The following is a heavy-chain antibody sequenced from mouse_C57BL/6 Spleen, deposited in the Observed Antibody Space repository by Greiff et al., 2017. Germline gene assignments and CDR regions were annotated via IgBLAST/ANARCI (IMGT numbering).Heavy chain of an antibody. CDR2: INPSSGYT. CDR1: GYTFTSYT. J-gene: IGHJ2*01. V-gene: IGHV1-4*01. Sequence: QVQLKQSGAELARPGASVKMSCKASGYTFTSYTMHWVKQRPGQGLEWIGNINPSSGYTKYNQNFKDKATLTADKSSSTSYMQLSSLTSEDSAVYYCARCGGYFDYWGQGTTLTVSS. CDR3: ARCGGYFDY.